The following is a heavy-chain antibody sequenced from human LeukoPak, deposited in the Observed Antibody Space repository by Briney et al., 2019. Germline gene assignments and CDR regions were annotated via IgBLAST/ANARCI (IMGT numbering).Heavy chain of an antibody. CDR3: ANHCSSTSCYRDYYYYYMDV. Sequence: PSETLSLTCTVSGGSISSGGYYWSWVRQAPGKGLEWVSAISGSGGSTYYADSVKGRFTISRDNSKNTLYLQMNSLRAEDTAVYYCANHCSSTSCYRDYYYYYMDVWGKGTTVTVSS. V-gene: IGHV3-23*01. D-gene: IGHD2-2*02. CDR2: ISGSGGST. CDR1: GGSISSGGYY. J-gene: IGHJ6*03.